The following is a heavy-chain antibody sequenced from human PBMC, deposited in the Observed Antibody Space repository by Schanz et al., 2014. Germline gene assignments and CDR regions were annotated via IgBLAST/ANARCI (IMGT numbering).Heavy chain of an antibody. J-gene: IGHJ2*01. D-gene: IGHD2-21*01. CDR2: IYINSGST. CDR3: AKGQGAVINNWYFDP. CDR1: GFIFTSYS. V-gene: IGHV3-NL1*01. Sequence: QVQLVESGGGVVQPGRSLRLSCAASGFIFTSYSMHWVRQAPGKGLEWVSSIYINSGSTNYADSVKGRFTISRDNSINTLSFHITSPSAHGTAVYYGAKGQGAVINNWYFDPWGRGTLVTVSS.